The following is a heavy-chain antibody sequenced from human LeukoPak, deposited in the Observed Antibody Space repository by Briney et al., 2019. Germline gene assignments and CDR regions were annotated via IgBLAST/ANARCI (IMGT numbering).Heavy chain of an antibody. V-gene: IGHV3-30*02. CDR1: GFTFSSYA. J-gene: IGHJ6*03. D-gene: IGHD5-18*01. Sequence: PGGSLRLSCAASGFTFSSYAMHWVRQAPGKGLEWVASIRYDGGHRYYADSLKGRFTISRDNSKNTVYLQMNSLRGEDTAVYYCASRGYTYGQYYMDVWGKGPRSPSL. CDR2: IRYDGGHR. CDR3: ASRGYTYGQYYMDV.